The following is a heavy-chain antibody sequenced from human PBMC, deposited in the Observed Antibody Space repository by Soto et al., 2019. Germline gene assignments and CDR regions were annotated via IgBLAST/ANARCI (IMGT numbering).Heavy chain of an antibody. J-gene: IGHJ4*02. Sequence: QVQLVESGGGVVQPGGSLRLSCAASGFTFSTYGFHWVRQAPGKAPEWVAGLLAATNKDYYADSVKGRFTISRDNSKNNFYLQMNSLRDEDTAIYFCAKDDGQGYWGQGTLVTVSS. CDR3: AKDDGQGY. CDR2: LLAATNKD. CDR1: GFTFSTYG. V-gene: IGHV3-30*18.